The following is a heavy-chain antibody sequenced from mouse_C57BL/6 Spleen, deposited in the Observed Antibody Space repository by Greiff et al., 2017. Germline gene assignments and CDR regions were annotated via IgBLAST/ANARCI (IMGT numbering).Heavy chain of an antibody. CDR2: INPGSGGT. D-gene: IGHD1-1*01. Sequence: VQLQQSGAELVRPGTSVKVSCTASGYAFTNYLIEWVKQRTGQGLEWIGVINPGSGGTNYNEKFKGKATLTADKSSSTAYMQLSSLTSEDSAVYYCARSNYGSSPWFAYWGQGTLVTVSA. CDR1: GYAFTNYL. CDR3: ARSNYGSSPWFAY. J-gene: IGHJ3*01. V-gene: IGHV1-54*01.